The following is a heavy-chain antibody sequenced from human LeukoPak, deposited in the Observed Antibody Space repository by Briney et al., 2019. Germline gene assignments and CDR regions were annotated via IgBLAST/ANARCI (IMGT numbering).Heavy chain of an antibody. V-gene: IGHV4-61*08. J-gene: IGHJ5*02. CDR2: IYYSGTS. Sequence: TSETLSLTCTVSGGSINSGGYYWSWIRQAPGKGLEWIGNIYYSGTSYHNPSLKSRVTMSVDTSKNQFSLKLSSVTAADTAVYYCARTQKQLDWFDPWGQGTLVIVSS. D-gene: IGHD1-1*01. CDR3: ARTQKQLDWFDP. CDR1: GGSINSGGYY.